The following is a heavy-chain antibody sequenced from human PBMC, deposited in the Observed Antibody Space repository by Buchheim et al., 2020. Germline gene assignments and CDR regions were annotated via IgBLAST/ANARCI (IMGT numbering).Heavy chain of an antibody. CDR3: APGRDGYNYWFDP. D-gene: IGHD5-24*01. Sequence: QLQLQESGPGLVKPSETLSLTCTVSGGSISSSSYYWGWIRQPPGKGLEWIGSIYYSGSTYYNPSLKSRVTISVDTSKNKCSLKLSSVTAADTAVYYCAPGRDGYNYWFDPWGQGTL. V-gene: IGHV4-39*01. CDR2: IYYSGST. CDR1: GGSISSSSYY. J-gene: IGHJ5*02.